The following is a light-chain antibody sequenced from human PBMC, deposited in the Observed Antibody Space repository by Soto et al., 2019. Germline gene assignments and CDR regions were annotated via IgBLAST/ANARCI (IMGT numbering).Light chain of an antibody. J-gene: IGKJ5*01. V-gene: IGKV1-27*01. CDR2: AAS. CDR3: QKYNSAPSIT. CDR1: QGISNY. Sequence: DIQMTQSPSSLSASVGDRVTITCRASQGISNYLAWYQQKPGKVPKLLIYAASTLQSGGPSRFSGSGSGTDFTLTISSRQPEDVATYYCQKYNSAPSITFGQGTRLEIK.